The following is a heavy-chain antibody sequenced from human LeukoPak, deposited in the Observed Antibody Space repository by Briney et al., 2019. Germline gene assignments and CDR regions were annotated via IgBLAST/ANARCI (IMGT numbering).Heavy chain of an antibody. CDR2: IPPGGFYE. D-gene: IGHD3-10*01. CDR3: ARDSTYYYESGSSGPHYFDN. CDR1: GFNFGNYA. Sequence: GGSLRLSCAASGFNFGNYAMHWVRQAPGKGLEWVSFIPPGGFYEYYADSVKGRFTISRDDSGNTLYLQLNSLRPEDTAVYYCARDSTYYYESGSSGPHYFDNWGQGTLVTVSS. J-gene: IGHJ4*02. V-gene: IGHV3-30-3*01.